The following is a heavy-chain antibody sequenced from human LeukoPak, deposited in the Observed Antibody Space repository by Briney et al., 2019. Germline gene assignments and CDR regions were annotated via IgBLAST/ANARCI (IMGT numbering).Heavy chain of an antibody. CDR3: AKDDAWLQYND. CDR1: GFTFRRHG. J-gene: IGHJ4*02. CDR2: ISPGGDIT. Sequence: PGGTLRLSCAASGFTFRRHGMNWVRQAPGKGLGWISGISPGGDITYYADSVKGRFTISRDNSDNKVYLHMNSLGAGDTAVYFCAKDDAWLQYNDWGQGTLVTVSS. D-gene: IGHD5-24*01. V-gene: IGHV3-23*01.